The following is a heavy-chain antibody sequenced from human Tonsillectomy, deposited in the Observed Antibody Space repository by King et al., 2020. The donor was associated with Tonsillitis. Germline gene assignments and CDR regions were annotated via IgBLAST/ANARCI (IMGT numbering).Heavy chain of an antibody. D-gene: IGHD2-15*01. J-gene: IGHJ6*03. CDR1: GGSITSGSYY. Sequence: QLQESGPGLVKPSQTLSLTCTVSGGSITSGSYYWSWIRQPAGKGLEWIGRISTTGSTTYNRSLKSRVTMSVDTSKNQFSLKLRSVTAADTAVYYCARDWWGFEAAGVLTMDVWGKGTTVSVSS. CDR3: ARDWWGFEAAGVLTMDV. V-gene: IGHV4-61*02. CDR2: ISTTGST.